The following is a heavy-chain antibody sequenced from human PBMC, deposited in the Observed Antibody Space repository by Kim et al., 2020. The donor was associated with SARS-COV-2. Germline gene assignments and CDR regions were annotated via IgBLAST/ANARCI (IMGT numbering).Heavy chain of an antibody. CDR2: TYYTSKWYS. D-gene: IGHD1-1*01. J-gene: IGHJ6*02. Sequence: SQTLSLTCAISGDSVSSNSAAWNWIRQCPSRGLEWLGGTYYTSKWYSDYAVSVKSRITIKPDTSKNQFSLQLNSVTPEDTAVYYCARRYKDGMDVWGQGTTVTVSS. CDR3: ARRYKDGMDV. V-gene: IGHV6-1*01. CDR1: GDSVSSNSAA.